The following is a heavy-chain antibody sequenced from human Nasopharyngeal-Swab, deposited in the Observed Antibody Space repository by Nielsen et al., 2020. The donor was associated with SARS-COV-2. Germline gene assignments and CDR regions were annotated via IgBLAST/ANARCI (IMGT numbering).Heavy chain of an antibody. Sequence: GGSLRLSCAASGFTFSSYWMHWVRQAPGKGLVWVSRIDTVGSSTIYADSVKGRFTISRDNSKNTLSLQMNSLRAEDTAVYYCAKDLRGPYFFWGQGTLVTVSS. CDR3: AKDLRGPYFF. CDR2: IDTVGSST. CDR1: GFTFSSYW. V-gene: IGHV3-74*01. D-gene: IGHD2/OR15-2a*01. J-gene: IGHJ4*02.